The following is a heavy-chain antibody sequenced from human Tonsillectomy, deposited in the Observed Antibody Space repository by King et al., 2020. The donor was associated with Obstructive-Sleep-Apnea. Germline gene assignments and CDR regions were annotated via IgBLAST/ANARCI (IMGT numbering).Heavy chain of an antibody. J-gene: IGHJ5*02. Sequence: VQLVESGGGLVQPGGSLRLSCTAFGFTFSDHYMDWVRQAPGKGLEWVGRSRNKANNYTTEYAASVKGRFTISRDDSKNSLSLQMDSLKTEDTAVYYCAKAGGYYDSSGATNIWFDHWGQGTLVTVSS. V-gene: IGHV3-72*01. CDR2: SRNKANNYTT. CDR1: GFTFSDHY. CDR3: AKAGGYYDSSGATNIWFDH. D-gene: IGHD3-22*01.